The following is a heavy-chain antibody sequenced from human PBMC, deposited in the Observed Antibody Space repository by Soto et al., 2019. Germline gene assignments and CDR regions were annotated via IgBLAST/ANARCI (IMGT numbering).Heavy chain of an antibody. D-gene: IGHD2-21*02. CDR2: VNPSGGHT. Sequence: QVQLVQSGAEVKKPGASVKVSCKASGDTFTDYYIHWVRQGPGQGLEWMGTVNPSGGHTTYAQHFLGRMTITRDTSTSTVYMELTSLTSEDTAVSYCARGGHVVVVTAALDFWGQGTLVTVSS. CDR1: GDTFTDYY. CDR3: ARGGHVVVVTAALDF. J-gene: IGHJ4*02. V-gene: IGHV1-46*01.